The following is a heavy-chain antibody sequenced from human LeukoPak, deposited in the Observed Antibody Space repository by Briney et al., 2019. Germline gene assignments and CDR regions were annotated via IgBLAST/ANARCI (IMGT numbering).Heavy chain of an antibody. CDR1: GYTFTGYY. CDR2: INPNSGGT. Sequence: ASVKVSCKASGYTFTGYYMHWVRQAPGQGLEWMGWINPNSGGTNYAQKLQGRVTMTRDTSISTAYMELSRLRSDDTAVYYCARGRMVRGVIYYWGQGTLVTVSS. V-gene: IGHV1-2*02. D-gene: IGHD3-10*01. CDR3: ARGRMVRGVIYY. J-gene: IGHJ4*02.